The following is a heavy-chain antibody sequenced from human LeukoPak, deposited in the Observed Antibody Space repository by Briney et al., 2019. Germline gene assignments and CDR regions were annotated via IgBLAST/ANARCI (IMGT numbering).Heavy chain of an antibody. CDR3: ARGPPGDYYYYMDV. CDR1: GGSISSHY. J-gene: IGHJ6*03. Sequence: SETLSLTCTVSGGSISSHYWSWIRQPPGKGLEWIGYIYYSGSTNYNPSLKSRVTILVDTSKNQFSLKLSSVTAADTAVYYCARGPPGDYYYYMDVWGKGTTVTVSS. V-gene: IGHV4-59*11. D-gene: IGHD3-10*01. CDR2: IYYSGST.